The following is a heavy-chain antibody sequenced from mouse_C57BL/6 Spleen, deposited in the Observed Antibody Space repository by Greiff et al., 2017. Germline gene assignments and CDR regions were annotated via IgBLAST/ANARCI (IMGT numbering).Heavy chain of an antibody. J-gene: IGHJ3*01. V-gene: IGHV1-82*01. D-gene: IGHD2-5*01. CDR2: IYPGDGDT. CDR3: APMYSNYGVGFAY. CDR1: GYAFSSSW. Sequence: QVQLQQSGPELVKPGASVKISCKASGYAFSSSWMNWVKQRPGKGLEWIGRIYPGDGDTNYNGKFKGKATLTADKSSSTAYMQLSSLTSEDSAVYFCAPMYSNYGVGFAYWGQGTLVTVSA.